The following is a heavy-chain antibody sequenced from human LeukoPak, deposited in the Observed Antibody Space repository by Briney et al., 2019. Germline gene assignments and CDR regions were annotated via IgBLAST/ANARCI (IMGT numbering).Heavy chain of an antibody. J-gene: IGHJ4*02. Sequence: SETLSLTCAVSGGSISSGGYSWSWIRQPPGKGLEWIGYIYHSGSTYYNPSLKSRVTISVDRSKNQFSLKLSSVTAADTAVYYCARGIVDIVVVPAASMGPDMNDYWGQGTLVTVSS. CDR2: IYHSGST. CDR1: GGSISSGGYS. CDR3: ARGIVDIVVVPAASMGPDMNDY. V-gene: IGHV4-30-2*01. D-gene: IGHD2-2*01.